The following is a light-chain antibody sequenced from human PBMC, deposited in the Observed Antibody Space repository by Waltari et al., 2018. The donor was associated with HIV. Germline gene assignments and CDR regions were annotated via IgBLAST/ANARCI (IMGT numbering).Light chain of an antibody. V-gene: IGKV3-20*01. Sequence: EIVLTQSPGTLSLSPGERATISCRASQSVSSNYLAWYQQKPGQPPRLLIYGASNRATGIPDRVSGSGSGTDFTLTISRLVPEDFAVYYCQQYGRSDPLTFGGGTKVEIK. J-gene: IGKJ4*01. CDR1: QSVSSNY. CDR3: QQYGRSDPLT. CDR2: GAS.